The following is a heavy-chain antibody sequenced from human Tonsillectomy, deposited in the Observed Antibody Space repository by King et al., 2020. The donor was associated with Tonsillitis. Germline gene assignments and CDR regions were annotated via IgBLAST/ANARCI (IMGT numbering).Heavy chain of an antibody. Sequence: VQLVESGGGVVQPGRSLRLSCAASGFTFRSYGMHWVRQAPGQGLEWVAVISYDGSHKYYADSVKGRFTISRDNSKNTLYLQMNSLRAEDTAVYYCAKDFYDGDGMDVWGQGTTVTVSS. CDR3: AKDFYDGDGMDV. CDR2: ISYDGSHK. D-gene: IGHD2/OR15-2a*01. V-gene: IGHV3-30*18. CDR1: GFTFRSYG. J-gene: IGHJ6*02.